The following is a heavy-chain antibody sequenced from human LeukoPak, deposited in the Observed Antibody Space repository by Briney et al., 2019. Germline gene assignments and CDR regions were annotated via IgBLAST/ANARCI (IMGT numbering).Heavy chain of an antibody. CDR3: ARVRETYYDYVWGSYRSPEYYFDY. CDR1: GGSISSYY. J-gene: IGHJ4*02. CDR2: IYYSRST. D-gene: IGHD3-16*02. V-gene: IGHV4-59*01. Sequence: SETLSLTCTVSGGSISSYYWSWIRQPPGKGLGWIGYIYYSRSTNYNPSLKSRVTISVDTSKNQFSLKLSSVTAADTAVYYCARVRETYYDYVWGSYRSPEYYFDYWGQGTLVTVSS.